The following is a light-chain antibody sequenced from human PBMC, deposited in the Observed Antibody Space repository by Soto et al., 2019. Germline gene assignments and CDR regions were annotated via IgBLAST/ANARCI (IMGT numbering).Light chain of an antibody. V-gene: IGKV1-39*01. CDR2: AAS. CDR3: QQTYSTPLT. CDR1: QSISSY. Sequence: DIQMTQSPSSLSASVGDRVTITCRASQSISSYLNWYQQKPGKAPKVLIYAASSLQSGVPSRFSGSRSGTDFTLTISSLQHEDFATYYCQQTYSTPLTFGGGTKVEIK. J-gene: IGKJ4*01.